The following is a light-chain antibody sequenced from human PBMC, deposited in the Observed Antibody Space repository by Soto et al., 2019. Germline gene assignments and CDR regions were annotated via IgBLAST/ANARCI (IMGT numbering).Light chain of an antibody. CDR2: EVS. CDR3: SSYTSSSTYYG. CDR1: SSDVGGYNY. J-gene: IGLJ1*01. Sequence: QSVLTQPASVSGSPGQSITISCTGTSSDVGGYNYVSWYQQHPGKAPKLMIYEVSNRPSGVSNRFSGSKSGNPASLTISGLQAEDEADYYCSSYTSSSTYYGFGTGTKV. V-gene: IGLV2-14*01.